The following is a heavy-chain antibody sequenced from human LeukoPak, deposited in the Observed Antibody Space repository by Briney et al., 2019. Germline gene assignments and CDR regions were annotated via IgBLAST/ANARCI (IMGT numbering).Heavy chain of an antibody. CDR3: ARTTVTTAYYYYYYMDV. CDR1: GGSISSSSYY. Sequence: PSETLSLTCTVSGGSISSSSYYWGWIRQPPGKGLEWIGSVYYSGSTYYNPSLKSRVTISVDTSKNQFSLKLSSVTAADTAVYYCARTTVTTAYYYYYYMDVWAKGPRSPSP. D-gene: IGHD4-17*01. V-gene: IGHV4-39*07. J-gene: IGHJ6*03. CDR2: VYYSGST.